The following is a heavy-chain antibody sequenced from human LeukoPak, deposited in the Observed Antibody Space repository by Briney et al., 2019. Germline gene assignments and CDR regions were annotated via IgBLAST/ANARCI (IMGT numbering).Heavy chain of an antibody. V-gene: IGHV4-59*01. CDR1: GESFSGFY. D-gene: IGHD2/OR15-2a*01. Sequence: PSETLSLTCAVYGESFSGFYWTWIRQPPGRGLEWIGYIYYSGSTNYNPSLKSRVTISVDTSKNQFSLKLSSVTTADTAVYYCARGFTLFDPWGQGTLVTVSS. CDR3: ARGFTLFDP. J-gene: IGHJ5*02. CDR2: IYYSGST.